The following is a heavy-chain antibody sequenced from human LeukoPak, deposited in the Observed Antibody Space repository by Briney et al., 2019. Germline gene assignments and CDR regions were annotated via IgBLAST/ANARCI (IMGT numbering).Heavy chain of an antibody. J-gene: IGHJ4*02. V-gene: IGHV3-11*04. Sequence: LSLTCAVYGGSFSGYYWSWIRQVPGKGLEWVSYISSSGSPIYYADSVKGRFTISRDNAKNSLYLQMNRLRAEDTAVYYCARVLLADGYKEMATVGYFDYWGQGTLVTVSS. CDR2: ISSSGSPI. CDR3: ARVLLADGYKEMATVGYFDY. CDR1: GGSFSGYY. D-gene: IGHD5-24*01.